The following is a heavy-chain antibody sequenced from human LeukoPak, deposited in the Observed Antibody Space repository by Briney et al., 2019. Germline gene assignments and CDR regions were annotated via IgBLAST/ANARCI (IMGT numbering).Heavy chain of an antibody. CDR1: GVTFSSYS. V-gene: IGHV3-21*01. CDR3: ARGPMYIAANLNYFDD. Sequence: GGSLRLSCAASGVTFSSYSMNWVRQAPGKGLEWVSSISSGSTYKYYADSVKGRFTISRDNARNSLFLQMSSLGAEDTAVYYCARGPMYIAANLNYFDDWGQGTLVTVSS. D-gene: IGHD5-12*01. CDR2: ISSGSTYK. J-gene: IGHJ4*02.